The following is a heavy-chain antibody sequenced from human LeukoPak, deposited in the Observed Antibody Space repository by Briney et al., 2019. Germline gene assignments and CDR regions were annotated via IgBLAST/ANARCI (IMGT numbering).Heavy chain of an antibody. J-gene: IGHJ4*02. CDR3: AVHLPGDYLDR. Sequence: GASVKVSCKASGYAFNIYDINWVRQATGQGLEWMGWMNPDSGNTGFAQKFQGRVTMTRNTSITTAYMELSSLRFEDMAVYYCAVHLPGDYLDRWGQGTLVTVSS. V-gene: IGHV1-8*01. CDR2: MNPDSGNT. CDR1: GYAFNIYD.